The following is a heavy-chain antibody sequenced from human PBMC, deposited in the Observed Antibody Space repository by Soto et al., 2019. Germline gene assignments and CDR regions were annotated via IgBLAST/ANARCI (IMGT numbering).Heavy chain of an antibody. D-gene: IGHD2-21*02. CDR3: ATSGERGGDCSVYGMAV. V-gene: IGHV1-69*01. CDR1: GGTFSTFA. Sequence: QVQLVQSGAEVKKPGSSVKVSCKASGGTFSTFAISWVRQAPGQGLEWMGGIISIFGTTEYAQKFQGRVTIYADEAARTACVELSSLRAGDTAVYFCATSGERGGDCSVYGMAVWGQGTTVTVSS. J-gene: IGHJ6*02. CDR2: IISIFGTT.